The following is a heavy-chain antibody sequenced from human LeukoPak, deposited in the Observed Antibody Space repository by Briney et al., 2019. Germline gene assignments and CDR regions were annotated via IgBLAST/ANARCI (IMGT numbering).Heavy chain of an antibody. V-gene: IGHV4-39*01. J-gene: IGHJ5*02. CDR1: GGSISSSSYY. Sequence: TSETLSLTCTVSGGSISSSSYYWGWIRQPPGKGLEWIGSIYYSGSTYYNPSLKSRVTISVDTSKNQFSLKLSSVTAADTAVYYCARLYYDFWSGYWFDPWGQGTLVTVSS. D-gene: IGHD3-3*01. CDR2: IYYSGST. CDR3: ARLYYDFWSGYWFDP.